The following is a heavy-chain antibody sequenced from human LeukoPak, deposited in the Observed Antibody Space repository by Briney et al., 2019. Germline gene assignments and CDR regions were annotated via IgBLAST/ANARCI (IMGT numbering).Heavy chain of an antibody. V-gene: IGHV1-69*04. Sequence: GASVKVSCKASGYTFTSYAISWVRQAPGQGLEWMGRIIPILGIANYAQKFQGRVTITADKSTSTAYMELSSLRSEDTAVYYCARDLYYYDSSGYYRYWGQGTLVTVSP. CDR3: ARDLYYYDSSGYYRY. J-gene: IGHJ4*02. CDR1: GYTFTSYA. CDR2: IIPILGIA. D-gene: IGHD3-22*01.